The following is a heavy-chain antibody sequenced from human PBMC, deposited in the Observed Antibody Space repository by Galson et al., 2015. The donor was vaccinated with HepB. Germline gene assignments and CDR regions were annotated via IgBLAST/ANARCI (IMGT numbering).Heavy chain of an antibody. D-gene: IGHD2-2*01. CDR3: ARVLCSSTSCYPPAEAFDI. CDR2: INSDGSST. CDR1: GFTFSSYW. Sequence: SLRLSCAASGFTFSSYWMHWVRQAPGKGLVWVSRINSDGSSTSYADSVKGRFTISRDNAKNTLYLQMNSLRAEDTAVYYCARVLCSSTSCYPPAEAFDIWGQGTMVTVSS. V-gene: IGHV3-74*01. J-gene: IGHJ3*02.